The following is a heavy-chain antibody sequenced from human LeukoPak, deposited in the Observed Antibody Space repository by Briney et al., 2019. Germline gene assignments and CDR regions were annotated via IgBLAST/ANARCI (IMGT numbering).Heavy chain of an antibody. CDR3: AKTPGYGYNY. D-gene: IGHD5-18*01. Sequence: GGSLRLSCAASGFTFSSYAMSWVRQAPGKGLEWVAVIWYDGSNKYYADSVKGRFTISRDNSKNTLYLQMNSLRAEDTAVYYCAKTPGYGYNYWGQGTLVTVSS. J-gene: IGHJ4*02. V-gene: IGHV3-33*06. CDR1: GFTFSSYA. CDR2: IWYDGSNK.